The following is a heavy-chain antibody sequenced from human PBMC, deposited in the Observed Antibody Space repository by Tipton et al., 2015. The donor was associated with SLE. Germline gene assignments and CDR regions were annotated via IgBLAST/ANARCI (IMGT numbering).Heavy chain of an antibody. V-gene: IGHV4-4*07. J-gene: IGHJ3*02. CDR1: GGSISSYY. CDR2: IYTSGST. D-gene: IGHD3-22*01. CDR3: ARERYYYDSSGYYPLDAFDI. Sequence: LRLSCTVSGGSISSYYWSWIRQPAGKGLEWIGRIYTSGSTNYNPSLKSRVTMSVDTSKNQFSLKLSSVTAADTAVYYCARERYYYDSSGYYPLDAFDIWGQGAMVTVSS.